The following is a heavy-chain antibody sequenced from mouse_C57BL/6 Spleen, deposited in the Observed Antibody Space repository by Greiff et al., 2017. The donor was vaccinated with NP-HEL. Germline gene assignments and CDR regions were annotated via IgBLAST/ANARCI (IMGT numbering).Heavy chain of an antibody. D-gene: IGHD1-1*01. CDR2: ILPGSGST. V-gene: IGHV1-9*01. J-gene: IGHJ2*01. CDR1: GYTFTSYW. Sequence: VKLQESGTVLARPGASVKMSCKTSGYTFTSYWIEWVKQRPGHGLEWIGEILPGSGSTNYNEKFKGKATFTADTSSNTAYMQLSSLTTEDSAIYYCARLADYYGSSEDYWGQGTTLTVSS. CDR3: ARLADYYGSSEDY.